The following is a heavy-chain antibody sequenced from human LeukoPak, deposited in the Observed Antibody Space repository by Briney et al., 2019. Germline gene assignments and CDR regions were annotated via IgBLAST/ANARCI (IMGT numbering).Heavy chain of an antibody. D-gene: IGHD2-2*01. CDR2: IYYSGST. CDR1: GGSISSGGYY. Sequence: KSSETLSLTCTVSGGSISSGGYYWSWIRQHPGKGLEWIGYIYYSGSTYYNPSLKSRVTISVDTSKNQFSLKLSSVTAADTAVYYCASRGEYCSSTSCQFPFDPWGQGILVTVSS. V-gene: IGHV4-31*03. CDR3: ASRGEYCSSTSCQFPFDP. J-gene: IGHJ5*02.